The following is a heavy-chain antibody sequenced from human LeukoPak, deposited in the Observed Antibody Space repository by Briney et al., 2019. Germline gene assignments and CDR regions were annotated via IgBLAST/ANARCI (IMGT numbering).Heavy chain of an antibody. V-gene: IGHV3-66*01. D-gene: IGHD5-18*01. Sequence: GGSLRLSCAASGFTVSSNYMSWVRQAPGKGLEGVSDIYSGGSTYYADSVQGRFTISRDNSKNTLYLQMNSLRAEDTAVYYCVSAIHLWPWYDYWGQGTLVTVSS. J-gene: IGHJ4*02. CDR3: VSAIHLWPWYDY. CDR2: IYSGGST. CDR1: GFTVSSNY.